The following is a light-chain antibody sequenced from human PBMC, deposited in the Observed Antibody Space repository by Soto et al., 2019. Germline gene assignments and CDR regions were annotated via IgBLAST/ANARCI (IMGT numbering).Light chain of an antibody. Sequence: QSALTQPPSASGSPGQSLTISCTGTSTDVGNYNYVSWYQQHPGKAPKLMISDVNRRPSGVPDRFSGSKSGNTASLTVSELQAEVEADYYCSSYAGSNNWVFGGGTKLTVL. V-gene: IGLV2-8*01. CDR1: STDVGNYNY. J-gene: IGLJ2*01. CDR2: DVN. CDR3: SSYAGSNNWV.